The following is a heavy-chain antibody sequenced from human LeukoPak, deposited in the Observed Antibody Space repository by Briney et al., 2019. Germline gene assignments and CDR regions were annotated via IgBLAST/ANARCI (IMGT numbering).Heavy chain of an antibody. Sequence: GGSLRLSCAASGFTFSSYGMRWVRQAPGKGLEWVAFIRYDGSNKYYADSVKGRFTISRDNSKNTLYLQMNSLRAEDTAVYYCAKGYGSGSSPHYWGQGTLVTVSS. J-gene: IGHJ4*02. CDR2: IRYDGSNK. D-gene: IGHD3-10*01. CDR1: GFTFSSYG. V-gene: IGHV3-30*02. CDR3: AKGYGSGSSPHY.